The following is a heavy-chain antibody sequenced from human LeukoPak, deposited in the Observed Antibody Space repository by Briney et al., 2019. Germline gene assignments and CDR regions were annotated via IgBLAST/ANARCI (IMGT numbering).Heavy chain of an antibody. Sequence: GESLKISCKASGYSFTNYWIGWVRQMPGKGLEWVAMINPDDTNIAYSPSFQGQVTISADRSISTAYLQWSSLKASDTAMYYCARPRRAERDEDFWGQRTMVADSS. CDR2: INPDDTNI. CDR3: ARPRRAERDEDF. J-gene: IGHJ4*02. D-gene: IGHD1-1*01. CDR1: GYSFTNYW. V-gene: IGHV5-51*01.